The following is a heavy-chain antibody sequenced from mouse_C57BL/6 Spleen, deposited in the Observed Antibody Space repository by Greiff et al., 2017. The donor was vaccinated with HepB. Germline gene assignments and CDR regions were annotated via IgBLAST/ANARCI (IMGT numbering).Heavy chain of an antibody. V-gene: IGHV5-17*01. CDR3: ARPYDGYTYWYFDV. Sequence: EVKLVESGGGLVKPGGSLKLSCAASGFPFSDYGMHWVRQAPEKGLEWVAYISSGSSTIYYADTVKGRFTISRDNAKNTLFLQMTSLRSEDTAMYYCARPYDGYTYWYFDVWGTGTTVTVSS. D-gene: IGHD2-3*01. CDR1: GFPFSDYG. CDR2: ISSGSSTI. J-gene: IGHJ1*03.